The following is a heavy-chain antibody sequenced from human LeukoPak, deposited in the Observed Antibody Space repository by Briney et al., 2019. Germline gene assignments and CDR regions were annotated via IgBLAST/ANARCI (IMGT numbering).Heavy chain of an antibody. V-gene: IGHV4-59*08. D-gene: IGHD4-17*01. CDR2: IYYSGST. CDR1: GGSISSCY. CDR3: ASLHDYGDWFDP. J-gene: IGHJ5*02. Sequence: SEPLSLTCIVSGGSISSCYWCCIRHPPGGGRVWIGYIYYSGSTNYNPSLKSRVTISVDTSKNQFSLKLSSVTAADTAVYYCASLHDYGDWFDPWGQGTLVTVSS.